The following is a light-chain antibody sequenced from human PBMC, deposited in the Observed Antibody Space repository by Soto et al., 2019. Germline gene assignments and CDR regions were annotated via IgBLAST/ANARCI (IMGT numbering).Light chain of an antibody. V-gene: IGKV3-15*01. CDR2: GAS. Sequence: EIVMTQSPATLSVSPGERATLSCRASQSVSSNLAWYQQKPGQAPRLLIYGASTRATGIPARFSGSGSGTEFTLTITNLQSEDFAVYYGQQYNNWPPWTVGQGTKVDIK. J-gene: IGKJ1*01. CDR3: QQYNNWPPWT. CDR1: QSVSSN.